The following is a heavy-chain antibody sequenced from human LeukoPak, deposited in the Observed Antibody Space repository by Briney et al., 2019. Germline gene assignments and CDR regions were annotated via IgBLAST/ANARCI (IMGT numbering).Heavy chain of an antibody. J-gene: IGHJ4*02. CDR2: ISGSGGST. V-gene: IGHV3-23*01. CDR1: GFTFSSYA. Sequence: GGSLRLSCAASGFTFSSYAMSWVRQAPRKGLEWVSAISGSGGSTYYADSVKGRFTISRDNSKNTLYLQMNSLRAEDTAVYYCAKGRYCSSTSCYEAGGDYWGQGTLVTVSS. D-gene: IGHD2-2*01. CDR3: AKGRYCSSTSCYEAGGDY.